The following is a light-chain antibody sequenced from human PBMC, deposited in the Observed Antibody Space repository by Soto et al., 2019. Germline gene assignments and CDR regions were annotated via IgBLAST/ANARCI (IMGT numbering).Light chain of an antibody. J-gene: IGKJ4*01. CDR1: RDISNY. Sequence: DIQVTQSPSSLSASLGARVSITCRASRDISNYLAWYQQKPGQVPRLLISGASTLHSGVPSRFSGSGSGTDFTLTITSLQPEDIATYFCQKYDTAPLTFGGGIKVDIK. CDR3: QKYDTAPLT. CDR2: GAS. V-gene: IGKV1-27*01.